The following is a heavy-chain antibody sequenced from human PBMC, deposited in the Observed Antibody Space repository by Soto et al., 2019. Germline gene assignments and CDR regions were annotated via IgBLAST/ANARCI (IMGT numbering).Heavy chain of an antibody. V-gene: IGHV3-30-3*01. D-gene: IGHD2-15*01. CDR3: ARTREVVVAALDY. J-gene: IGHJ4*02. CDR2: ISYDGSNK. Sequence: QVQLVESGGGVVQPGRSLRLSCAASGFTFSSYAMHWVRQAPGKGLEWVAVISYDGSNKYYADSVKGRFTISRDNSKNTLYLQMHSLRAEDPAVYYCARTREVVVAALDYWGQGTLVTVSS. CDR1: GFTFSSYA.